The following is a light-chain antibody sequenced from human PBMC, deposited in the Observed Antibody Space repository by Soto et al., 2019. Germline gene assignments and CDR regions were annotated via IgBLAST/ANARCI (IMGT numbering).Light chain of an antibody. Sequence: QSALTQPASVSGSPGQSITISCTGTSSDVGGYNSVSWYQHHPGKVPKLMIYEVSYRPSGVSNRFSGSKSGSTATLTISGLQAEDEADYYCSSYTSNSTYVFGTGTKLTVL. CDR3: SSYTSNSTYV. J-gene: IGLJ1*01. V-gene: IGLV2-14*01. CDR2: EVS. CDR1: SSDVGGYNS.